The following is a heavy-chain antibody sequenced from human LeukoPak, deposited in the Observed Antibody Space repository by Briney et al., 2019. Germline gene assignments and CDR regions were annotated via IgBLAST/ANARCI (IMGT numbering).Heavy chain of an antibody. CDR1: GGTFSSYA. V-gene: IGHV1-69*04. D-gene: IGHD3-9*01. CDR2: IIPILGIA. J-gene: IGHJ5*02. CDR3: ARAEIPSLRYFDGSGTRFDP. Sequence: SVKVSCKASGGTFSSYAISWVRQAPGQGLEWMGRIIPILGIANYAQKFQGRVTITADKSTSTAYMELGSLRSEDTAVYYCARAEIPSLRYFDGSGTRFDPWGQGTLVTVSS.